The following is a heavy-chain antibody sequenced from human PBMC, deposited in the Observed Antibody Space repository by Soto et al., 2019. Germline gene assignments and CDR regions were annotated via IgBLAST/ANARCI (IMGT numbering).Heavy chain of an antibody. CDR2: ISGSGGST. D-gene: IGHD3-22*01. V-gene: IGHV3-23*01. CDR3: AKVWLSVVVNPGYSSVFDY. CDR1: GFTFSSYA. J-gene: IGHJ4*02. Sequence: GGSLRLSCAASGFTFSSYAMSWVRQAPGKGLEWVSAISGSGGSTYYADSVKGRFTISRDNSKNTLYLQMNSLRAEETAVYYCAKVWLSVVVNPGYSSVFDYWGQGTLVTVSS.